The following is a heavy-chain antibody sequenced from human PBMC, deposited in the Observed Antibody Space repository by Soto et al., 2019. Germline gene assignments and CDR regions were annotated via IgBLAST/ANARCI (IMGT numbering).Heavy chain of an antibody. J-gene: IGHJ4*02. V-gene: IGHV4-39*01. CDR2: IYYRGST. Sequence: QLQLQESGPGLVKPSETLSLTCGVSGGSITSSSYYWGWIRQAPGRGLEWVGTIYYRGSTYYNPCLERRVTLPEDPSKSQLSPSPRSVPAADTAVNSSAMPAGADYTFASWGRGILVTAS. CDR1: GGSITSSSYY. D-gene: IGHD4-4*01. CDR3: AMPAGADYTFAS.